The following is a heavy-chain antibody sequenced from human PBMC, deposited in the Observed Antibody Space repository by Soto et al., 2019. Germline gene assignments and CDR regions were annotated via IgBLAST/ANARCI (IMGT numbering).Heavy chain of an antibody. V-gene: IGHV1-3*01. D-gene: IGHD6-19*01. CDR1: GYTFTSYA. J-gene: IGHJ4*02. Sequence: ASVKVSCKASGYTFTSYAMHWVRQAPGQRLEWMGWINAGNGNTKYSQKFQGRVTITRDTSASTAYMELSSLRSEDTAVYYCAREAPYSSGWYRYFDYWGQGTLVTVSS. CDR2: INAGNGNT. CDR3: AREAPYSSGWYRYFDY.